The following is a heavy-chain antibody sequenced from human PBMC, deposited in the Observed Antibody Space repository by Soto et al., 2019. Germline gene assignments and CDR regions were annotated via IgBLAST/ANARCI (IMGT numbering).Heavy chain of an antibody. CDR3: ARESIAARRPFDY. J-gene: IGHJ4*02. CDR2: IIPIFGTA. Sequence: QVQLVQSGAEVKKPGSSVKASCKASGGTFSSYAISWVRQAPGQGLEWMGGIIPIFGTANYAQEFQGRVTITADESTSTAYMELSSLRSEDTAVYYCARESIAARRPFDYWGQGTLVTVSS. D-gene: IGHD6-6*01. V-gene: IGHV1-69*01. CDR1: GGTFSSYA.